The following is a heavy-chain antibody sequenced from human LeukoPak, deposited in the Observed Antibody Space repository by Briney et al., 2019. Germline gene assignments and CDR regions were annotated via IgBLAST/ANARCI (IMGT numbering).Heavy chain of an antibody. CDR3: ATAAKGSYYYYYGMDV. D-gene: IGHD2-2*01. V-gene: IGHV4-39*01. Sequence: SETLSLTCTVSGGSISSSSYYWGWTRQPPGKGLEWIGSIYYSGSTYYNPSLKSRVTISVDTSKNQFSLKLSSVTAADTAVYYCATAAKGSYYYYYGMDVWGQGTTVTVSS. CDR1: GGSISSSSYY. CDR2: IYYSGST. J-gene: IGHJ6*02.